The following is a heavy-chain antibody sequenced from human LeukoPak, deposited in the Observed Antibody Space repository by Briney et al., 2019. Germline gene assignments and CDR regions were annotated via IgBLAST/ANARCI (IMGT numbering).Heavy chain of an antibody. J-gene: IGHJ4*02. V-gene: IGHV3-48*03. Sequence: GRSLRLSCAASGFTFSHYAMHWVRQAPGKGLEWVSYIGSSGDIIYYADSVKGRFTISRDNAKNSLYLQMNSLRAEDTAIYYCARAGPVYGDYAYWGQGTLVTVSS. D-gene: IGHD4-17*01. CDR3: ARAGPVYGDYAY. CDR2: IGSSGDII. CDR1: GFTFSHYA.